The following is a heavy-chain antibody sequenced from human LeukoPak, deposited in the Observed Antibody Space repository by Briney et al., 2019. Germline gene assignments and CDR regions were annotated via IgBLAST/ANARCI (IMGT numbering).Heavy chain of an antibody. CDR3: ARGNRHYYYYYYMDV. CDR1: GGTFSSYA. Sequence: ASVKVPCKASGGTFSSYAISWVRQAPGQGLEWMGGIIPIFGTANYAQKFQGRVTITADESTSTAYMELSSLRSEDTAVYYCARGNRHYYYYYYMDVWGKGTTVTVSS. CDR2: IIPIFGTA. J-gene: IGHJ6*03. D-gene: IGHD1-14*01. V-gene: IGHV1-69*01.